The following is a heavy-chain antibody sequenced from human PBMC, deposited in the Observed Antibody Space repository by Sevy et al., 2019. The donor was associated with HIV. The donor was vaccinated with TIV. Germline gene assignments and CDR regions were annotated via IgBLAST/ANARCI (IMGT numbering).Heavy chain of an antibody. Sequence: GESLKISCAASGFPLSSLWMFWVPQGPGKGLVWVSHINSNGTITNYADSVMGRLTISRDKAKNTVYLQMDSLRAEDTAFYYCARGQVLRFFDWPTYGLDVWGQGTTVTVSS. CDR3: ARGQVLRFFDWPTYGLDV. CDR1: GFPLSSLW. J-gene: IGHJ6*02. D-gene: IGHD3-3*01. V-gene: IGHV3-74*01. CDR2: INSNGTIT.